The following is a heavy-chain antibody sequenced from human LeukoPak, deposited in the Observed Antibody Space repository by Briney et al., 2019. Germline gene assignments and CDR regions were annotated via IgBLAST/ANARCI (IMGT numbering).Heavy chain of an antibody. J-gene: IGHJ4*02. CDR3: ARGVGRAVAGTGYYFDY. Sequence: ASVKVSYKASGYTFTSYDINWVRQATGQGLEWMGWMNPNSGNTGYAQKFQGRVTMTRNTSISTAYMELSSLRSEDTAVYYCARGVGRAVAGTGYYFDYWGQGTLVTVSS. V-gene: IGHV1-8*01. CDR2: MNPNSGNT. CDR1: GYTFTSYD. D-gene: IGHD6-19*01.